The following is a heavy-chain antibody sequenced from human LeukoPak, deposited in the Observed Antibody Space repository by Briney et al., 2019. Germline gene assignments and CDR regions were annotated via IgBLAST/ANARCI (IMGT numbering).Heavy chain of an antibody. CDR2: IDPSDSYT. CDR1: GYSFTSYW. D-gene: IGHD3-9*01. CDR3: ARHVSDILTGHAFDI. Sequence: GESLKISCKGSGYSFTSYWISWVRQMPGKGLEWIGRIDPSDSYTNYSPSFQGHVTISADKSISTAYLQWSSLKASDTAMYYCARHVSDILTGHAFDIWGQGTMVTVSS. V-gene: IGHV5-10-1*01. J-gene: IGHJ3*02.